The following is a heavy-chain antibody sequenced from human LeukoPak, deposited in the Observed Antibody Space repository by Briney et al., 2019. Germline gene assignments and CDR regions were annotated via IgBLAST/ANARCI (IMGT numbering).Heavy chain of an antibody. V-gene: IGHV4-39*01. CDR3: ARRGRGYSYGSDAFDI. J-gene: IGHJ3*02. CDR2: IYYSGST. Sequence: PSETLSLTCTVSGGSISSSSYYWGWIRQPPGKGLEWIGSIYYSGSTYYNPSLKSRVTISVDTSKNQFSLKLSSVTAADTAVYYCARRGRGYSYGSDAFDIWGQGTMVTVSS. CDR1: GGSISSSSYY. D-gene: IGHD5-18*01.